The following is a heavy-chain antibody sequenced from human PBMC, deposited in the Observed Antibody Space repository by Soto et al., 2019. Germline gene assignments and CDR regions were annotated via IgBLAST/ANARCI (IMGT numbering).Heavy chain of an antibody. D-gene: IGHD2-15*01. CDR2: ISYDGSNK. CDR1: GFTFSSYG. CDR3: AKDLGYCSGGSCYNYYGMDV. V-gene: IGHV3-30*18. J-gene: IGHJ6*02. Sequence: GGSLRLSCAASGFTFSSYGMHWVRQAPGKGLEWVAVISYDGSNKYYADSVKGRFTISRDNSKNTLYLQMNSLRAEDTAVYYCAKDLGYCSGGSCYNYYGMDVWGQGTTVTVSS.